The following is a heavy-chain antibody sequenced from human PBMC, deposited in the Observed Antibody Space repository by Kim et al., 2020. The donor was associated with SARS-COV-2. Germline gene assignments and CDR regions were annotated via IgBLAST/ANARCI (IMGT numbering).Heavy chain of an antibody. D-gene: IGHD3-10*01. Sequence: GGSLRLSCAASGFTFSSYWMSWVRQAPGKGLEWVANIKQDGSEKYYVDSVKGRFTISRDNAKNSLYLQMNSLRAEDTAVYYCARWRGWFGEFTFDYWGQGTLVTVSS. CDR3: ARWRGWFGEFTFDY. CDR1: GFTFSSYW. J-gene: IGHJ4*02. V-gene: IGHV3-7*01. CDR2: IKQDGSEK.